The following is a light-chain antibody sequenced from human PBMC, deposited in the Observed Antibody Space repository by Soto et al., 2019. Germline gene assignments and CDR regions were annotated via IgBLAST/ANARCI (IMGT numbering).Light chain of an antibody. CDR2: DAS. J-gene: IGKJ1*01. CDR3: QQYNSYST. V-gene: IGKV1-5*01. CDR1: QSISSW. Sequence: IQLTRSPSTLSASVGDRVTRTFRARQSISSWLAWYQQKPGKAPKLLIYDASSLESGVPSRFSGSGSGTEFTLTISSLQTDDFATYYCQQYNSYSTFGQGTKVDIK.